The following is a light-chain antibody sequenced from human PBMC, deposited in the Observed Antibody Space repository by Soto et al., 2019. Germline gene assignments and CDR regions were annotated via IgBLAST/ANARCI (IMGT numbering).Light chain of an antibody. CDR3: AGWDDSRNGSV. V-gene: IGLV1-36*01. J-gene: IGLJ2*01. Sequence: QSVLTQPPSVSEAPRQRVTISCSGSSSNIGNNAVNWYQQLPGKAPKLLIYYDDLLPSGVSDRFSGSKSGSSASLAISGRLYEDEADYYCAGWDDSRNGSVFGGGTQVTVL. CDR2: YDD. CDR1: SSNIGNNA.